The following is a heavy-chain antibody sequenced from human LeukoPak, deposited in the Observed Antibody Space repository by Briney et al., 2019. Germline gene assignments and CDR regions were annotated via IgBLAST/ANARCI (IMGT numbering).Heavy chain of an antibody. V-gene: IGHV1-18*01. CDR2: ISAYNGNT. D-gene: IGHD2-2*02. CDR3: AAYCSSTSCYNMPDYFDY. CDR1: GYTFTSYG. J-gene: IGHJ4*02. Sequence: ASVKVSCKASGYTFTSYGISWVRQAPGQGLEWMGWISAYNGNTNYAQKLQGRVTMTTDTSTSTAYMELRSLRSEDTAVYCCAAYCSSTSCYNMPDYFDYWGQGTLVTVSS.